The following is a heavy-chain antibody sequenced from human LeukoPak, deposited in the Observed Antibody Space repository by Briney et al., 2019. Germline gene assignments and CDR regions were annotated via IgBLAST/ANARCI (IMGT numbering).Heavy chain of an antibody. CDR3: AKVGLRLGDYGD. J-gene: IGHJ4*02. CDR1: GFTFSSYA. V-gene: IGHV3-23*01. CDR2: ISGSGGST. Sequence: GGSLRLSCAASGFTFSSYAMSWVRQAPGKGLEWVSAISGSGGSTYYADSVMGRFTISRDNSKNTLYLQMNSLRAEDTAVYYCAKVGLRLGDYGDWGQGTLVTVSS. D-gene: IGHD4-17*01.